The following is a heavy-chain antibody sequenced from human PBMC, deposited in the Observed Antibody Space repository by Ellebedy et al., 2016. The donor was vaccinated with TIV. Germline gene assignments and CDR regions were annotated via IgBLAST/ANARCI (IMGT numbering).Heavy chain of an antibody. V-gene: IGHV3-7*03. D-gene: IGHD1-26*01. Sequence: GESLKISCAASGFTFSLNWMYWVRQAPGKGLEWVANIKEDGSEEYYVDSVKGRFTISRDNAKNSLYLKMNRLRAEDTAVYYCVRDLHWSYFDWGQGTLVTVSS. J-gene: IGHJ4*02. CDR3: VRDLHWSYFD. CDR2: IKEDGSEE. CDR1: GFTFSLNW.